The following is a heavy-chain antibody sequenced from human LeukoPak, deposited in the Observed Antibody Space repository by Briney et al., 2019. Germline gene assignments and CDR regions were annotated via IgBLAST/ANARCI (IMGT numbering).Heavy chain of an antibody. CDR1: GGSISSYY. V-gene: IGHV4-4*07. CDR2: IYSRGSI. CDR3: VRSDSSSSHTAFDI. J-gene: IGHJ3*02. Sequence: SETLSLTCTVSGGSISSYYWSWIRQPAGKGLEWIGRIYSRGSINQNPSIESRVTMSVDTSKNQFSLKRSSVTAADTAVYYCVRSDSSSSHTAFDIWGQGTMVTVSS. D-gene: IGHD6-13*01.